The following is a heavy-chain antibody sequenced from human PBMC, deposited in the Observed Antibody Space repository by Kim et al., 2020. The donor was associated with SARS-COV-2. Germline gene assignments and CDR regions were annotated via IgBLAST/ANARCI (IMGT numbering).Heavy chain of an antibody. V-gene: IGHV3-48*03. J-gene: IGHJ6*03. D-gene: IGHD3-3*01. CDR1: GFTFSSYE. CDR2: ISSSGSTI. Sequence: GGSLRLSCAASGFTFSSYEMNWVRQAPGKGLEWVSYISSSGSTIYYADSVKGRFTILRDNAKNSLYLQMNSLRAGETAVYYCARDAVKGYDFWSGYYWYYYYYMDVWGKGTTVTVSS. CDR3: ARDAVKGYDFWSGYYWYYYYYMDV.